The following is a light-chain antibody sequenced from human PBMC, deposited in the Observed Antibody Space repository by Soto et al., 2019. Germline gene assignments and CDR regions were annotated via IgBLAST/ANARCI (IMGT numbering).Light chain of an antibody. CDR3: QQRNYWPPDIT. J-gene: IGKJ3*01. Sequence: EVVLTQSPATRSLSPGEIATLSCRASQSVRNYLAWYQQKAGQAPRLLIYDASTRAAGIPARYTGSGSGTDFTLTVNSLEPEDVAVYFCQQRNYWPPDITFGAGTKVDI. CDR2: DAS. CDR1: QSVRNY. V-gene: IGKV3-11*01.